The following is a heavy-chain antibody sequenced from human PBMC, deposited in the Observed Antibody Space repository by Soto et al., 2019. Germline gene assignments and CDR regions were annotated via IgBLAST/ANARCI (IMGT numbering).Heavy chain of an antibody. CDR3: ARDRFLEWLLSPHYYYGMDV. CDR1: GFTFSSYA. Sequence: GGSLRLSCAASGFTFSSYAMHWVRQAPGKGLEWVAVISYDGSNKYYADSVKGRFTISRDNSKNTLYLQMNSLRAEDTAVYYCARDRFLEWLLSPHYYYGMDVWGQGTTVPVSS. D-gene: IGHD3-3*01. V-gene: IGHV3-30-3*01. J-gene: IGHJ6*02. CDR2: ISYDGSNK.